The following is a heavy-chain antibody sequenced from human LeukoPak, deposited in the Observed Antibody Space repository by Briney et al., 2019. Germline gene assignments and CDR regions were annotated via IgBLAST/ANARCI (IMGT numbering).Heavy chain of an antibody. Sequence: PGGSLRLSCAASGFTFDDYAIHWVRQAPRQGLEWVSLISEDGSRTYYADSVKGRFTISRDNSKNSPYLQMNTLRTQDTALYYCAKDLTQLYLAFDYWGQGTLVTVSS. CDR2: ISEDGSRT. J-gene: IGHJ4*02. CDR3: AKDLTQLYLAFDY. CDR1: GFTFDDYA. D-gene: IGHD5-18*01. V-gene: IGHV3-43*02.